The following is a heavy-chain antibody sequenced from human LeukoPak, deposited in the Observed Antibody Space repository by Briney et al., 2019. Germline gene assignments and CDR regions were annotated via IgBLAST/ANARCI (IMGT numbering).Heavy chain of an antibody. J-gene: IGHJ4*02. CDR2: IYWNDDK. CDR1: GFSLSTSGVG. CDR3: APRRLEFYDSGGYYGFDY. D-gene: IGHD3-22*01. V-gene: IGHV2-5*01. Sequence: ASGPTLVNPTQTLTLTCTFSGFSLSTSGVGVGWIRQPPGKALEWLALIYWNDDKRYSPSLKSRLTITKDTSKNQVVLTMTNMDPVNSATYYCAPRRLEFYDSGGYYGFDYWGQGTLVTVSS.